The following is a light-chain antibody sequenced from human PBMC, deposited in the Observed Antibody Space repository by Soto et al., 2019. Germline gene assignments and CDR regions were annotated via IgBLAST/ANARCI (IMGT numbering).Light chain of an antibody. J-gene: IGKJ4*01. CDR2: DASN. CDR3: QQYHNYIT. CDR1: QIISNS. Sequence: IQVTQSPSTLSASLGDRVTITCRASQIISNSLAWYQQKPGRAPKLLIYDASNSMVGGLESRFSGSGSGTEFTLPISDLQPDDFATYYCQQYHNYITFGGGTRVEVK. V-gene: IGKV1-5*01.